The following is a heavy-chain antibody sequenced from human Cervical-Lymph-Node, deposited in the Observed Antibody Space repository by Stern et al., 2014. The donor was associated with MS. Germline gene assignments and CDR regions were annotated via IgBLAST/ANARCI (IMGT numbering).Heavy chain of an antibody. CDR3: AHLTTATALDY. D-gene: IGHD1-1*01. V-gene: IGHV2-5*02. CDR2: IYWDDDK. CDR1: GFSLSTSGVG. J-gene: IGHJ4*02. Sequence: QITLKESGPTLVKPTQTLTLTCTFSGFSLSTSGVGVGWIRQPPGKALEWLALIYWDDDKRYSPSLEIRLTITKDTSKNLVFLTMTNMDPVDTATYYCAHLTTATALDYWGQGTLVTVSS.